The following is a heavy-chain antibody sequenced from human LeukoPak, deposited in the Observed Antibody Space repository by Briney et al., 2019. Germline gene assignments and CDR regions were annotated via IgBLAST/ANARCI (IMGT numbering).Heavy chain of an antibody. Sequence: KSGGSVRLSCAASGFTFSSYSMNWVRQAPGKGLEWVSSISSSSSYIYYADSVKGRFTISRDNAENSLYLQMNSLRAEDTAVYYCARVRYCSGGSCKTPTETRLDYWGQGTLVTVSS. CDR2: ISSSSSYI. D-gene: IGHD2-15*01. CDR3: ARVRYCSGGSCKTPTETRLDY. CDR1: GFTFSSYS. J-gene: IGHJ4*02. V-gene: IGHV3-21*01.